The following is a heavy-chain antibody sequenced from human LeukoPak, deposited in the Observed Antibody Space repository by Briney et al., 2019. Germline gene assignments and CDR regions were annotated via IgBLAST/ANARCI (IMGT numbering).Heavy chain of an antibody. CDR2: ISAYNGDT. J-gene: IGHJ5*02. CDR1: GYTFTSFG. D-gene: IGHD2-2*01. Sequence: ASVKVSCKTSGYTFTSFGVTWVRQAPGQGLEWMGWISAYNGDTGSAEKFQDRVTLTTDTSTSTAYLELTTLKSHDTAVYYCARLGVIPAPDHWGQGTLVTVSS. CDR3: ARLGVIPAPDH. V-gene: IGHV1-18*01.